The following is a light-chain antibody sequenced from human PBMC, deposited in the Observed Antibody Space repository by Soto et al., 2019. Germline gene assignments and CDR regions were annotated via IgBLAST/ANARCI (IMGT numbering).Light chain of an antibody. V-gene: IGKV3-20*01. CDR2: ETS. CDR3: QQYGSSPWT. Sequence: IVLTQSPGTLSLSPGERATLSCRASQSLTSSYLAWFQQKPGQPPRVLIYETSRRATGIPDRFSGSGSGTDFTLTIGRLEPEDFAMYYCQQYGSSPWTFGQGTKVDSK. CDR1: QSLTSSY. J-gene: IGKJ1*01.